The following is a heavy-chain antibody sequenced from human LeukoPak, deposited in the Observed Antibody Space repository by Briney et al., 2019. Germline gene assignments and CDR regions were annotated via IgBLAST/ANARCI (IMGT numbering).Heavy chain of an antibody. V-gene: IGHV4-34*01. CDR1: GGSFSGYY. CDR3: ARGRSYYGSGSYRNWFDP. CDR2: INHSGST. J-gene: IGHJ5*02. D-gene: IGHD3-10*01. Sequence: PSETLSLTCAVYGGSFSGYYWSWIRQPPGKGLEWIGEINHSGSTNYNPSLKSRVTISVDTSKNQFSLKLSSVTAADTAVYYCARGRSYYGSGSYRNWFDPWGQGTLVTVSS.